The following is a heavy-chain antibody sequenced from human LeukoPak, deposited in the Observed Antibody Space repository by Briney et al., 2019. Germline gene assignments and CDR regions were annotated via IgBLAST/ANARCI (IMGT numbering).Heavy chain of an antibody. D-gene: IGHD1-26*01. CDR3: ARDGSSQHTELHNWVGL. Sequence: ASVQVSCRASGYTFTSYYMHWVRQAPGQGLEWMGIINPSSGSTAYAEKFQGRVTMTRDTSTSTVYMELSSLTSEDTAVYYCARDGSSQHTELHNWVGLWGPGTLVTVSS. J-gene: IGHJ5*02. CDR1: GYTFTSYY. CDR2: INPSSGST. V-gene: IGHV1-46*01.